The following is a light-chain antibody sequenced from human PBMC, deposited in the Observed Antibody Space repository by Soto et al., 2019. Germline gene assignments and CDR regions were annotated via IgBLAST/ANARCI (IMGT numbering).Light chain of an antibody. CDR2: EVS. J-gene: IGLJ1*01. Sequence: QSALTQPPSASGSPGQSVTISCTGTSSDVGGYDYVSWYKQHPGKAPKLMIYEVSKRPSGVPDRFSGSKSGSTAALTVSGLQAEDEADYYCSSYVGTNSYVFGTGTKVTVL. CDR1: SSDVGGYDY. V-gene: IGLV2-8*01. CDR3: SSYVGTNSYV.